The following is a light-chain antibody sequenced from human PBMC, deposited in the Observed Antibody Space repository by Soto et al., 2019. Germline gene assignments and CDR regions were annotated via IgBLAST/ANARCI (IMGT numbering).Light chain of an antibody. Sequence: QSVLTQTPSASGTPGQRVTISCSGSSSNIGSNYVYWYQQIPGTAPKLLISRNNQRPSGVPDRFSDSKSGTSVSLAISGRRPEDEADYYCATWDNSLTGYVFGTGTKLTVL. CDR3: ATWDNSLTGYV. V-gene: IGLV1-47*01. CDR1: SSNIGSNY. J-gene: IGLJ1*01. CDR2: RNN.